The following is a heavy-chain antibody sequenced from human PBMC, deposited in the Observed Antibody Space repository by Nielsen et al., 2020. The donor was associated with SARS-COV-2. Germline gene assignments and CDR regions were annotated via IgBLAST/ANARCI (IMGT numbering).Heavy chain of an antibody. D-gene: IGHD2-2*01. V-gene: IGHV4-59*12. CDR2: IYYIGST. CDR3: ARDRRDIVVVPAAETGYYYYMDV. J-gene: IGHJ6*03. Sequence: WIRQPPGKGLEWIGNIYYIGSTNYNPSLESRVTISIDTSKNQFSLKLSSVTAADTAVYYCARDRRDIVVVPAAETGYYYYMDVWGKGTTVTVSS.